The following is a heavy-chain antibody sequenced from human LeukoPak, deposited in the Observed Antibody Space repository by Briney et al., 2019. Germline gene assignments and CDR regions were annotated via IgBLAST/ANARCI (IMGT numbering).Heavy chain of an antibody. D-gene: IGHD3-10*01. CDR1: GFTFSSYS. Sequence: GGSLRLSCAASGFTFSSYSMNWVRQAPGKGLEWVSSISSSSYIYYADSVKGRFTISRDNAKNSLYLQMNSLRAEDTAVYYCASTLWFGETSGHYWGQGTLVTVSS. CDR3: ASTLWFGETSGHY. J-gene: IGHJ4*02. V-gene: IGHV3-21*01. CDR2: ISSSSYI.